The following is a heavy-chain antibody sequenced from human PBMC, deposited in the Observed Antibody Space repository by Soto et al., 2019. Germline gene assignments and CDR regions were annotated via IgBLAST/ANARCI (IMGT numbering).Heavy chain of an antibody. CDR2: ISAYNGNT. Sequence: GASVKVSCKASGYTFTSYGISWVRQAPGRGLEWMGWISAYNGNTNYAQKLQGRVTMTTDTSTSTAYMELRSLRSDDTAVYYCARGWMTTVTSAGPYYGMDVWGQGTTVTVSS. CDR3: ARGWMTTVTSAGPYYGMDV. D-gene: IGHD4-4*01. V-gene: IGHV1-18*01. J-gene: IGHJ6*02. CDR1: GYTFTSYG.